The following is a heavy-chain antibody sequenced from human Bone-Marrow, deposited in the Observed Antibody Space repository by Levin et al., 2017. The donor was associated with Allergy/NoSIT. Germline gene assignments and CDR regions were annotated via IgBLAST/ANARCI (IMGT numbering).Heavy chain of an antibody. Sequence: GGSLRLSCVASGFTFSGYWMNWVRQVPGKGLVWVSRINGDGSSTDYADSVKGRFTISRDNAKNTVTLQMINLRAQDTAVYYCTRDLRDPYFGMDVWGQGTTVTVSS. J-gene: IGHJ6*02. V-gene: IGHV3-74*01. CDR2: INGDGSST. CDR1: GFTFSGYW. CDR3: TRDLRDPYFGMDV. D-gene: IGHD2-21*01.